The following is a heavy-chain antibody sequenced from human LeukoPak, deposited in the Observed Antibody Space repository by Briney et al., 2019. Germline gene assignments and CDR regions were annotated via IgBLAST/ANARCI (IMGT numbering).Heavy chain of an antibody. CDR3: VRDLGVDTSMIFFDF. CDR1: GYSFTSFG. D-gene: IGHD5-18*01. J-gene: IGHJ4*02. Sequence: ASVKVSCKASGYSFTSFGISWVRQAPGQGLGWMGWSSAYNGNTNYVQKFQGRVTMTTDTSTSTAYMELRSLRSDDTAVFYCVRDLGVDTSMIFFDFWGQGTLVTVSS. CDR2: SSAYNGNT. V-gene: IGHV1-18*01.